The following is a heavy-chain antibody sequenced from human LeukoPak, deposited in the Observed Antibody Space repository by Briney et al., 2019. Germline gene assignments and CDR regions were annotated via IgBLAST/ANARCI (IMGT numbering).Heavy chain of an antibody. Sequence: GGSLRLSCAASGFTFSNFAMFWVRQAPGKGLEWVGRTRNKANNYTTEYAASVKGRFTISRDDSRNSLYLQMNSLKTEDTAVYCCARTPRVRGVFNPFDYWGQVTLVTVSS. CDR2: TRNKANNYTT. CDR3: ARTPRVRGVFNPFDY. V-gene: IGHV3-72*01. CDR1: GFTFSNFA. J-gene: IGHJ4*02. D-gene: IGHD3-10*01.